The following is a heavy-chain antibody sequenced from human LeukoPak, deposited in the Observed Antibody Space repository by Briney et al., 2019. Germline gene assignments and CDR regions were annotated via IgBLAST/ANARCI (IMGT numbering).Heavy chain of an antibody. J-gene: IGHJ4*02. D-gene: IGHD4-17*01. Sequence: GGSLRLSCAASGLTFRNAWMSWVRQAPGKGLEWVGRIKSETDGGTTDYAAPVKGRFTISRDDSKNMLYLQMNSLKTEDTAEYYCTTDPGDYEIYWGQGTLVTVSS. CDR1: GLTFRNAW. CDR3: TTDPGDYEIY. CDR2: IKSETDGGTT. V-gene: IGHV3-15*01.